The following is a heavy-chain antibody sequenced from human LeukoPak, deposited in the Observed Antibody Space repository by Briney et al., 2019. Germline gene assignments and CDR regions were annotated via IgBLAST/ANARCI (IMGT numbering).Heavy chain of an antibody. D-gene: IGHD5-12*01. CDR3: ARREVVDIVPTIPLSDY. CDR1: GGSFSGYY. V-gene: IGHV4-34*01. CDR2: INHTGDT. J-gene: IGHJ4*02. Sequence: PSETLSLTCAVYGGSFSGYYWSWIRQPPGKGLEWIGEINHTGDTNYNPSLKSRVSISLDTSKNQFSLNLNSVTAADTAVYYCARREVVDIVPTIPLSDYWGLGSLVIVSS.